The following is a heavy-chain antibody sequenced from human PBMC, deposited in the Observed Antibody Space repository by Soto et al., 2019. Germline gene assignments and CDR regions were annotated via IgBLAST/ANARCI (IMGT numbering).Heavy chain of an antibody. D-gene: IGHD2-8*01. CDR3: EREKRTNGVSYGMDV. J-gene: IGHJ6*02. CDR2: IWYDGSNK. CDR1: GFTFSSYG. V-gene: IGHV3-33*01. Sequence: GGSLRLSCAASGFTFSSYGMHWVRQAPGKGLEWVAVIWYDGSNKYYADSVKGRFTISRDNSKNTLYLQMNSLRAEDTAVYYCEREKRTNGVSYGMDVWGQGTTVTVYS.